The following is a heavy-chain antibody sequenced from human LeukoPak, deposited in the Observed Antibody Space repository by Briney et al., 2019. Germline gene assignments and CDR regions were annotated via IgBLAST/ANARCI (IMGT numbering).Heavy chain of an antibody. CDR2: IYHDGST. Sequence: SETLSLTCAVSGGSISSNNWWIWVRPSPEKGLEWIGEIYHDGSTNYNPSLKSRVTISMDKSKNQLSLKLNFVTAADTAVYYCARDRGGYTYSHDYWGQGTLVTVSS. CDR3: ARDRGGYTYSHDY. J-gene: IGHJ4*02. V-gene: IGHV4-4*02. CDR1: GGSISSNNW. D-gene: IGHD5-18*01.